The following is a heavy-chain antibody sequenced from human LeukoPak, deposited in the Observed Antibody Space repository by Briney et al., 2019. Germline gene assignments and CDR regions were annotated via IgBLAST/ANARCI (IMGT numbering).Heavy chain of an antibody. J-gene: IGHJ4*02. CDR1: GFSVSDYN. D-gene: IGHD3-10*01. CDR2: ISSSSYYT. Sequence: GGSLRLSCAASGFSVSDYNMNWVRQAPEKGLEWVSSISSSSYYTHYADSVKGRFTISRDNAKNSLYLQMNSLRAEDTAVYYCAMVRGVILDYWGQGTLVTVSS. CDR3: AMVRGVILDY. V-gene: IGHV3-21*04.